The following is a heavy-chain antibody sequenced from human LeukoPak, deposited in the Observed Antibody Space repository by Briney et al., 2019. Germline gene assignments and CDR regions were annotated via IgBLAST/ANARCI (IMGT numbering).Heavy chain of an antibody. CDR3: ARRGIAAAGDNWFDP. Sequence: GASLQISCKGSGYSFTSYWIGWVRQLPGKGLEWMGIIYPGDSDTRYSPSFQGQVTISADKSISTAYLQWSSLKASDTAMYYCARRGIAAAGDNWFDPWGQGTLVTVSS. V-gene: IGHV5-51*01. D-gene: IGHD6-13*01. J-gene: IGHJ5*02. CDR2: IYPGDSDT. CDR1: GYSFTSYW.